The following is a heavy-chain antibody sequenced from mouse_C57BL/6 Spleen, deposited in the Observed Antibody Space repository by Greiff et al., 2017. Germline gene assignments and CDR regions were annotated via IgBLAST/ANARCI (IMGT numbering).Heavy chain of an antibody. J-gene: IGHJ1*03. CDR1: GYTFTSYW. CDR3: ARTTTVVGNFDV. D-gene: IGHD1-1*01. Sequence: QVQLQQPGAELVKPGASVKMSCKASGYTFTSYWITWVKQRPGQGLEWIGDIYPGSGSTTYNEKFKSKATLTVDTSSSTAYMQRSSLTSEDSAVYYCARTTTVVGNFDVWGTGTTVTVSS. V-gene: IGHV1-55*01. CDR2: IYPGSGST.